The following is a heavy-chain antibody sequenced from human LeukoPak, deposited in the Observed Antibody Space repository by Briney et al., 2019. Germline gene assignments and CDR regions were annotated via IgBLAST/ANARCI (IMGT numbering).Heavy chain of an antibody. Sequence: TGGSLRLSFAASGFTFSTSWMAWVRQAPGEGLEWLANIEGDGGVRNYVDSVKGRFTIFRDNAKNSLYLQMNSLRAEDTAVYYCARDSAYNAFDFWGRGTVVTVSS. CDR1: GFTFSTSW. J-gene: IGHJ3*01. V-gene: IGHV3-7*01. CDR3: ARDSAYNAFDF. CDR2: IEGDGGVR. D-gene: IGHD5-12*01.